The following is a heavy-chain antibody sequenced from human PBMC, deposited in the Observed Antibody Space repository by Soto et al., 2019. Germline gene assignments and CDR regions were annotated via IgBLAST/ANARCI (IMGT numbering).Heavy chain of an antibody. V-gene: IGHV3-48*02. CDR3: ATLGYSSSWYYFDY. CDR1: GFTFSSYS. Sequence: GGSLRLSCAASGFTFSSYSMNWVRQAPGKGLEWVSYISSSSSTIYYADSVKGRFTISRDNAKNSLYLQMNSLRDEDTAVYYCATLGYSSSWYYFDYWGQGTLVTVSS. CDR2: ISSSSSTI. J-gene: IGHJ4*02. D-gene: IGHD6-13*01.